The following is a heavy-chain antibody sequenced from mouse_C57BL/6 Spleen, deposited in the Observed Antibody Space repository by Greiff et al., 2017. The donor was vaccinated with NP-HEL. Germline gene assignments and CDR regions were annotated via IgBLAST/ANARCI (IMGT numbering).Heavy chain of an antibody. CDR3: ARGGTKLSWFAY. J-gene: IGHJ3*01. D-gene: IGHD1-3*01. CDR1: GYTFTDYN. CDR2: INPNNGGT. Sequence: EVQLQQSGPELVKPGASVKMSCKASGYTFTDYNMHWVKQSHGKSLEWIGYINPNNGGTSYNQKFKGKATLTVNTSSRTAYMELRSLTSEESAVYDCARGGTKLSWFAYWGQGTRVTVSA. V-gene: IGHV1-22*01.